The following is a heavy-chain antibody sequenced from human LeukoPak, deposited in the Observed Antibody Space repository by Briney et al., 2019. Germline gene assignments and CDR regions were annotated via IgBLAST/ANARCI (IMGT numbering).Heavy chain of an antibody. V-gene: IGHV3-73*01. J-gene: IGHJ4*02. CDR1: GFTFSGSA. D-gene: IGHD3-22*01. CDR2: IRSKANSYAT. Sequence: PGGSLRLSCAASGFTFSGSAMHWVRQASGKGLEWVGRIRSKANSYATAYAASVKGRFTISRDDSKNTAYLQMNSLKTEDTAVYYCTCDGYYDSSGYYSSLVWGQGTLVTVSS. CDR3: TCDGYYDSSGYYSSLV.